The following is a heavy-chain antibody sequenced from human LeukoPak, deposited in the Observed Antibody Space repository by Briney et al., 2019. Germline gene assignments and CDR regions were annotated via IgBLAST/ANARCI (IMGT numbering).Heavy chain of an antibody. CDR3: ASRDYFDY. CDR2: ITADSGTT. J-gene: IGHJ4*02. Sequence: GGSLRLSCAVSGXTFSTKSMSWVRQAPGKGLEWVSYITADSGTTYYADSVKGRFTISRDNAKNSLYLQMNSLRDEDTAVYYCASRDYFDYWGQGTLVTVSS. V-gene: IGHV3-48*02. CDR1: GXTFSTKS.